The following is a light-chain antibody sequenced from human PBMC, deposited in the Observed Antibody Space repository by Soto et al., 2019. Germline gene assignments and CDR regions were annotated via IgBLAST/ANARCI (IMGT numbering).Light chain of an antibody. J-gene: IGLJ2*01. Sequence: QLVLTQSPSASASLGASVKLTCTLSSGHSSYAIAWHQQQPEKGPRYLMKLNSDGSHSKGDGIPDRFSGSSSGAERYLTISSLQSEDEADYYCQTWGTGIFMVFGGGTKLTVL. CDR1: SGHSSYA. V-gene: IGLV4-69*01. CDR3: QTWGTGIFMV. CDR2: LNSDGSH.